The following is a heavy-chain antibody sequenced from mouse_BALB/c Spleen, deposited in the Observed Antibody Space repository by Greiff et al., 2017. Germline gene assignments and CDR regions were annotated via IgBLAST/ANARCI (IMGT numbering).Heavy chain of an antibody. CDR1: GYTFTDYN. D-gene: IGHD1-1*02. CDR2: INPNNGGT. J-gene: IGHJ2*01. Sequence: EVKLMESGPELVKPGASVKIPCKASGYTFTDYNMDWVKQSHGKSLEWIGDINPNNGGTIYNQKFKGKATLTVDKSSSTAYMELRSLTSEDTAVYYCARWWPRRGAYFDYWGQGTTLTVSS. V-gene: IGHV1-18*01. CDR3: ARWWPRRGAYFDY.